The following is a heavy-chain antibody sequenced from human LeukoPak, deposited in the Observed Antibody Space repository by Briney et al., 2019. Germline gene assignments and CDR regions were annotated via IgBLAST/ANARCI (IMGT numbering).Heavy chain of an antibody. Sequence: ASVKVSCKASGYTFTSYYMHWVRQAPGQGLEWMGIINPSGGSTSYAQKFQGRVTMTRDTSTSTVYMELSSLRSEDTAVYYCARGATTRYSSDEPTPRLRYTYWGQGTLVTVSS. V-gene: IGHV1-46*01. J-gene: IGHJ4*02. CDR1: GYTFTSYY. CDR2: INPSGGST. CDR3: ARGATTRYSSDEPTPRLRYTY. D-gene: IGHD6-25*01.